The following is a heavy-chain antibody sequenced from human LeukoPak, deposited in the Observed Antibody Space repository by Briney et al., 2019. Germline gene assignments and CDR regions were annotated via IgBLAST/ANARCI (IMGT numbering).Heavy chain of an antibody. V-gene: IGHV3-30-3*01. D-gene: IGHD6-13*01. CDR1: GFTFSSYW. CDR2: ISYDGSNK. J-gene: IGHJ4*02. Sequence: GGSLRLSCAASGFTFSSYWMSWVRQAPGKGLEWVAVISYDGSNKYYADSVKGRFTISRDNSKNTLYLQMNSLRAEDTAVYYCASGGYSSSWTGFDYWGQGTLVTVSS. CDR3: ASGGYSSSWTGFDY.